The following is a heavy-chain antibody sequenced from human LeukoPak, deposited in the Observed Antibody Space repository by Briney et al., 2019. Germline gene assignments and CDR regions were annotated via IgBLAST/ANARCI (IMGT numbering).Heavy chain of an antibody. CDR2: IYHSGST. CDR1: GGSISSGDYY. J-gene: IGHJ4*02. V-gene: IGHV4-39*01. Sequence: SETLSLTCTVSGGSISSGDYYWSWIRQPPGKGLEWIGSIYHSGSTYYNPSLKSRVTKSVDTSKNQFSLKLSSVTAADTAVYYCARHRGLGGSSSYFDYWGQGTLVTVSS. CDR3: ARHRGLGGSSSYFDY. D-gene: IGHD6-6*01.